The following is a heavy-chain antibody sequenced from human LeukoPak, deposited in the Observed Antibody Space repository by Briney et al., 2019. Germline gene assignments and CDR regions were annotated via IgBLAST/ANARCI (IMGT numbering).Heavy chain of an antibody. CDR2: ISAYNGNT. CDR1: GYTFTSHG. J-gene: IGHJ5*02. V-gene: IGHV1-18*01. D-gene: IGHD1-1*01. CDR3: ARHDSTPWLDP. Sequence: ASVKVSCKASGYTFTSHGISWVRQAPGQGLEWMGWISAYNGNTNYVQKLQGRVTMTTDTSTSTAYMELRSLRSDDTAVYCCARHDSTPWLDPWPGGPLVRVS.